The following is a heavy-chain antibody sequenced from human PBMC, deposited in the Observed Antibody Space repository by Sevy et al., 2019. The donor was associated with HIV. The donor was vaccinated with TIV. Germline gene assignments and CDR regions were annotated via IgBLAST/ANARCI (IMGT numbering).Heavy chain of an antibody. CDR2: ICPHNGDT. V-gene: IGHV1-18*01. CDR1: GYLFTSYR. Sequence: ASLKVSCKASGYLFTSYRITWVRQAPGKRLELVGWICPHNGDTNYAQRVQDRVTMITDTSTTTAYMELRSLTSDDSAVYYCARAYCSGGRCYSLAYWGQGTLVTVSS. D-gene: IGHD2-15*01. J-gene: IGHJ4*02. CDR3: ARAYCSGGRCYSLAY.